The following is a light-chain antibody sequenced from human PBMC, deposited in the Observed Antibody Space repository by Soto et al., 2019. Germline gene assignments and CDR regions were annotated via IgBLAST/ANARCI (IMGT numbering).Light chain of an antibody. J-gene: IGLJ1*01. CDR1: TSNIGSNY. V-gene: IGLV1-47*02. CDR3: AVWDESLRGYV. Sequence: LTQPPSASGTPGQRVTISCSGSTSNIGSNYVYWYQQFPGTAPKLLIFGKNRRPSGVPDRFSGSKSDTSASLAISGLRSEDEADYYCAVWDESLRGYVFASGTKLTVL. CDR2: GKN.